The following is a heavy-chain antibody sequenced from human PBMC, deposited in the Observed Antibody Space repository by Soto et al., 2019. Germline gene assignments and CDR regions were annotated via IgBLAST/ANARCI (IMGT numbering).Heavy chain of an antibody. Sequence: QVQLQESGPGLVKPSQTLSLTCSVSGDYIHAGGYYWTWIRQRPGKGLEWMGYIYYTGKTYYNPSLESRLTMSVDRSKNQFSLRLTSVTAADTAVYFCGRDLTSNANCIDPWGQGTLVTVSS. CDR3: GRDLTSNANCIDP. CDR1: GDYIHAGGYY. CDR2: IYYTGKT. D-gene: IGHD2-2*01. V-gene: IGHV4-30-4*01. J-gene: IGHJ5*02.